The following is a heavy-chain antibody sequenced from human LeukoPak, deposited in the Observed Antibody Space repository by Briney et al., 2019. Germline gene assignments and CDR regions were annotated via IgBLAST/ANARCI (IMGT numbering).Heavy chain of an antibody. J-gene: IGHJ4*02. D-gene: IGHD6-13*01. CDR3: ARDVEGRAAAGTAGY. CDR2: IYSGGST. V-gene: IGHV3-66*01. CDR1: GFPFSSYA. Sequence: GGSLRLSCAASGFPFSSYAMSWVCQAPGKGLEWVSVIYSGGSTYYADSVKGRFTISRDNSKNTLYLQMNSLRAEDTAVYYCARDVEGRAAAGTAGYWGQGTLVTVSS.